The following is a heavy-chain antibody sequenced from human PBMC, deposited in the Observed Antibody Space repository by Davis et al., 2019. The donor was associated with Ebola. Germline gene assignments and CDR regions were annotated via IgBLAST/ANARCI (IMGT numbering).Heavy chain of an antibody. V-gene: IGHV4-59*08. D-gene: IGHD3-9*01. CDR2: ISYSGST. J-gene: IGHJ5*02. CDR1: GGSINPYY. CDR3: ARRNYDVLTGDWFDP. Sequence: MPSETLSLTCTVSGGSINPYYWSWIRQPPGKGLEWIGDISYSGSTHYNPSLKSRVTISLDMSKNQFSLRLYSVTAADTAVYYCARRNYDVLTGDWFDPWGQGTLVTVSS.